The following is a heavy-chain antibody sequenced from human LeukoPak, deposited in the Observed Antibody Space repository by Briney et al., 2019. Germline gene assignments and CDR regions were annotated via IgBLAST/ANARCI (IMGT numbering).Heavy chain of an antibody. CDR2: RGKSGSS. Sequence: SETLSLTCTVSGASIRSYYWSWIRQPPGKGLEWIGYRGKSGSSYFNPSLKSRVSISVDTSENTFSLKVTSVTAADTGVYYCAGDGAVVGGADYWGQGTLVTVSS. D-gene: IGHD2-21*01. CDR3: AGDGAVVGGADY. V-gene: IGHV4-59*01. J-gene: IGHJ4*02. CDR1: GASIRSYY.